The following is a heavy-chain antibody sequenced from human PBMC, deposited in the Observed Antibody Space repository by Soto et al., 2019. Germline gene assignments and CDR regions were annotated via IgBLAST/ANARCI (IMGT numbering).Heavy chain of an antibody. V-gene: IGHV3-30*18. J-gene: IGHJ4*02. Sequence: QVQLVESGGGVVQPGRSLRLSCAASGFTFSSYGMHWVRQAPGKGLERVAVISYDGSNKYYADSVKGRFTISRDNSKNTLYLQMNSLRAEDTAVYYCAKDQFDYWGQGTLVTVSS. CDR2: ISYDGSNK. CDR3: AKDQFDY. CDR1: GFTFSSYG.